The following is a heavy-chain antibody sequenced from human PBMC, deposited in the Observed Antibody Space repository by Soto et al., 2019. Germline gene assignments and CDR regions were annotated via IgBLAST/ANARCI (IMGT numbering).Heavy chain of an antibody. Sequence: VQLVESGGGVVSPGGSLRLSCVGSGFSFRDHSMNWVRQPPGKGLQWISYISSSSENIYYADSVKGRFTVSRDNAKNTLFLHMNSLRDDDSAIYYCARLPKGSVVTGWGQGSLVTVSS. CDR3: ARLPKGSVVTG. J-gene: IGHJ4*01. CDR2: ISSSSENI. CDR1: GFSFRDHS. V-gene: IGHV3-48*02. D-gene: IGHD2-21*02.